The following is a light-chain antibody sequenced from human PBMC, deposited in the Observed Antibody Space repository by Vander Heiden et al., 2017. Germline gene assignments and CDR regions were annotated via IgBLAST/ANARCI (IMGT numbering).Light chain of an antibody. Sequence: NFMLTQPHPVSESPRTTVTISCTRSSGSIASNYVQWYQQRPDSAPTTVIYEDNQRPSGVPDRFSGSIDSSSNSASLTISGLKTEDEADYYCQSYDSSNHVVFGGGTKLTVL. CDR1: SGSIASNY. CDR3: QSYDSSNHVV. J-gene: IGLJ2*01. V-gene: IGLV6-57*04. CDR2: EDN.